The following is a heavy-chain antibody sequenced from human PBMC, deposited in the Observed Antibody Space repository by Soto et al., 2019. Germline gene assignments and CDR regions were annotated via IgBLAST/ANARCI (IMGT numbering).Heavy chain of an antibody. CDR2: IYYSGST. CDR1: GGSISSGDYY. V-gene: IGHV4-30-4*01. CDR3: ARVRLHYYASSGYLDY. D-gene: IGHD3-22*01. Sequence: QVQLQESGPGLVKPSQTLSLTCTVSGGSISSGDYYWSWIRQPPGKGLEWIGYIYYSGSTYYNPSLKSRVTISVDTSKNQFSLKLSSVTAADTAVYYCARVRLHYYASSGYLDYWGQGTLVTVSS. J-gene: IGHJ4*02.